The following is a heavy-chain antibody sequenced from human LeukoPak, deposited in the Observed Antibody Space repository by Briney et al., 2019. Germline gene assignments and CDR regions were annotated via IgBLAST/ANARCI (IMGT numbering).Heavy chain of an antibody. Sequence: ASVKVSCKASGYTFTGYYMHWVRQAPGQGLEWMGWINPNSGGTNYAQKFQGRVTMTRDTSISTAYMELSRLRSDDTAVYYCAREYYDYVWGSNKRFDPWGQGTLVTVYS. CDR1: GYTFTGYY. CDR2: INPNSGGT. J-gene: IGHJ5*02. D-gene: IGHD3-16*01. V-gene: IGHV1-2*02. CDR3: AREYYDYVWGSNKRFDP.